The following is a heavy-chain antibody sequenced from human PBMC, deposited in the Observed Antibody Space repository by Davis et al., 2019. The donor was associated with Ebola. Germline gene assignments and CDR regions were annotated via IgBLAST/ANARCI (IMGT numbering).Heavy chain of an antibody. D-gene: IGHD3/OR15-3a*01. CDR2: INSDGRTT. CDR3: ARGTDYSWFDP. V-gene: IGHV3-74*01. Sequence: PGGSLRLSCAASGFMFSSYSMHWVRQAPGKGLMWVSRINSDGRTTNYADSVKGRFTISRDNAKNTLFLQMNSLRVDDTAVYYCARGTDYSWFDPWGQGTLVTVSS. J-gene: IGHJ5*02. CDR1: GFMFSSYS.